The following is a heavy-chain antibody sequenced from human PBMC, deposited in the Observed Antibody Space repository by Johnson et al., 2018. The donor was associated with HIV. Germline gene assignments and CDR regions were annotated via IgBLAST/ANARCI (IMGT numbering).Heavy chain of an antibody. Sequence: QVHLVESGGVLVQPGGSLRLSCAASGFTFSSYAMHWVSQAPGKGLEWVAVISCDGSNKYYANSVKGRFTVSRDNSKNTLYLQMDSLRAEGTAVYYCAILGCGAFDIWGQGTMVTVSS. D-gene: IGHD2-21*01. J-gene: IGHJ3*02. V-gene: IGHV3-30*04. CDR1: GFTFSSYA. CDR3: AILGCGAFDI. CDR2: ISCDGSNK.